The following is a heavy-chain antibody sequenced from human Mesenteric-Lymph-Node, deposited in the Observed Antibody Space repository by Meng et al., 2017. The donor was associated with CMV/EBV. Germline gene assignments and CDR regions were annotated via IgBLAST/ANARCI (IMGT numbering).Heavy chain of an antibody. V-gene: IGHV1-18*01. D-gene: IGHD2-15*01. CDR1: GDTLTTHG. CDR3: AKRSTTQCSGGSCYTSYFDY. J-gene: IGHJ4*02. CDR2: ISTYNGNT. Sequence: ASVKVSCKASGDTLTTHGITWVRQAPGQGPEWMGWISTYNGNTNYAQKLQGRVTMTTHRSTNTAYMELRSLRAEDTAVYYCAKRSTTQCSGGSCYTSYFDYWGQGTLVTVSS.